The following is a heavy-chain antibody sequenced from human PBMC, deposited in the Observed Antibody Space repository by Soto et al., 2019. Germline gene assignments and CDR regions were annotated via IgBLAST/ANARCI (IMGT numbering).Heavy chain of an antibody. D-gene: IGHD1-1*01. Sequence: QVQLQQWGAGLLKPSETLSLTCAVYGGFVSSGSYYWSWIRQPPGKGLEWIGEMSHSGGTHFNPSLKSRVSLSVDTSKTQFSLKMSSVTAADAALYCCARVERGTATTVVAACDIWGPWSMVTVSS. J-gene: IGHJ3*02. CDR1: GGFVSSGSYY. V-gene: IGHV4-34*01. CDR3: ARVERGTATTVVAACDI. CDR2: MSHSGGT.